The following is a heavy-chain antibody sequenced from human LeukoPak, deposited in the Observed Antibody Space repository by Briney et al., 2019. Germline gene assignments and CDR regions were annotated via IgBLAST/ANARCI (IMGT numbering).Heavy chain of an antibody. Sequence: ASVKVSCKASGYTFTGYYMHWVRQAPGQGLEWMGWINPNSGGTNYAQKFQGRVTMTRDTSISTAYMELSRLRSDDTAVYYCAIKNTLERYYYYYMDVWGKGTTVTVSS. CDR1: GYTFTGYY. CDR3: AIKNTLERYYYYYMDV. V-gene: IGHV1-2*02. D-gene: IGHD1-1*01. CDR2: INPNSGGT. J-gene: IGHJ6*03.